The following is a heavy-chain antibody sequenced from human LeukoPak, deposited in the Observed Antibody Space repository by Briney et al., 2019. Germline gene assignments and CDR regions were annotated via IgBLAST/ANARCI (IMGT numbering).Heavy chain of an antibody. V-gene: IGHV4-61*02. D-gene: IGHD5-18*01. CDR1: GDSISSGSSY. J-gene: IGHJ6*02. CDR2: IYTSGST. CDR3: ARGLIQTSSPYGMDV. Sequence: SETLSLTCTVSGDSISSGSSYGSWIRQPAGKGLEWIGRIYTSGSTHYNPSLKSRATISIDTSKNQFSLKLSPVTAADTAVYYCARGLIQTSSPYGMDVWGQGTTVTVSS.